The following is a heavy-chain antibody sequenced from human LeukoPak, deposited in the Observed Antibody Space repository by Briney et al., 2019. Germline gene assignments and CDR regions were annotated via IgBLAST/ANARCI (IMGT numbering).Heavy chain of an antibody. CDR1: GYTFTGYY. CDR3: ARDLRYSSSWSLGY. D-gene: IGHD6-13*01. Sequence: ASVKVSCKASGYTFTGYYMHWVRQAPGQGLEWMGWINPNSGGTNYAPKFQGRVTMTRDTSITTAYMELSRLRSDDTAVYYCARDLRYSSSWSLGYWGQGTLVTVSS. V-gene: IGHV1-2*02. CDR2: INPNSGGT. J-gene: IGHJ4*02.